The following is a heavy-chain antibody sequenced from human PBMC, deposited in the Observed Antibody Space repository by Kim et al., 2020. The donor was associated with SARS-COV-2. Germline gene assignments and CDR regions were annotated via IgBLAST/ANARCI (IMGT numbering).Heavy chain of an antibody. J-gene: IGHJ4*02. CDR3: AKDMYYGSSVDY. Sequence: HYADYGKGRFTISRDNSENTVYLQMNSLRVEDTAVYYCAKDMYYGSSVDYWGQGTLVTVSS. V-gene: IGHV3-23*01. D-gene: IGHD3-10*01.